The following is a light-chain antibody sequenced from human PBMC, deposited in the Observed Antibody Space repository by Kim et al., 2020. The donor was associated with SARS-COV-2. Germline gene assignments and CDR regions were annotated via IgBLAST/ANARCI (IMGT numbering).Light chain of an antibody. CDR2: DAS. CDR3: QQINSYPLT. V-gene: IGKV1-9*01. CDR1: QDIRRS. J-gene: IGKJ4*01. Sequence: DIQLTQSPSFLSASVGDRVTITCRASQDIRRSLAWYQQKPGKAPELLISDASTLQSGVPSRFSGTGSGAELTLTINSLQPEDFATYYCQQINSYPLTFGGGTKVDIK.